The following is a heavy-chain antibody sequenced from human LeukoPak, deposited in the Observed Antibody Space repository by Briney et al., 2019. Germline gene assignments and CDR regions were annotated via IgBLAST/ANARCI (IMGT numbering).Heavy chain of an antibody. V-gene: IGHV4-34*01. D-gene: IGHD5-18*01. Sequence: PSETLSLTCAVYGGSFSGYYWSWIRQPPGKGLEWIGEINHSGSTNYNPSPKSRVTISVDTSKNQFSLKLSSVTAADTAVYYCARVFGYSYGYRFDYWGQGTLVTVSS. J-gene: IGHJ4*02. CDR1: GGSFSGYY. CDR3: ARVFGYSYGYRFDY. CDR2: INHSGST.